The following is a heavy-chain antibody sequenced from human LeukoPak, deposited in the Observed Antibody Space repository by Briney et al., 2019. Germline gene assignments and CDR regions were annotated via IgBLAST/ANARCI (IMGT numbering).Heavy chain of an antibody. Sequence: GGSLRLSCAASGFAFSSYDMHWVRQAIGQGLEWVSAIGSAGDTYYPGSVKGRFTISRENAKNSLYLQMNSLRAGDTAVYYCARDTTLFSYGDYGMDVWGQGTTVTVSS. J-gene: IGHJ6*02. CDR1: GFAFSSYD. CDR3: ARDTTLFSYGDYGMDV. D-gene: IGHD5-18*01. CDR2: IGSAGDT. V-gene: IGHV3-13*01.